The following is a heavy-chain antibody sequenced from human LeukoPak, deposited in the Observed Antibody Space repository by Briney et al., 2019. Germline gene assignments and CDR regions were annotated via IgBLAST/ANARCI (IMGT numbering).Heavy chain of an antibody. Sequence: QAGGSLRLSCAASGFTVSSYYMSWVRQAPGKGLEWVSVIYSGGSTYYADSVKGRFTISRDNSKNTLYLQMNSLRAEDTAVYYCARGIVGESENWFDPWGQGTLVTVSS. CDR1: GFTVSSYY. J-gene: IGHJ5*02. D-gene: IGHD1-26*01. CDR2: IYSGGST. V-gene: IGHV3-53*01. CDR3: ARGIVGESENWFDP.